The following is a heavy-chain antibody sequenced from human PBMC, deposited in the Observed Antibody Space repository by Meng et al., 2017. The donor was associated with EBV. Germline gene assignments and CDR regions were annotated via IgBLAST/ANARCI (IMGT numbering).Heavy chain of an antibody. V-gene: IGHV1-69*01. CDR2: FLPRLGAP. Sequence: VEWVLCGGGVKKPGSSVKVPCKTSGGPFRYYAISWVRQAPGQGLEWLGGFLPRLGAPNYAQKFHGRVKITADESTSTHYMDLSSLRSEDTAIYYCASESGRGYTPDYWGQGTLVTVSS. D-gene: IGHD3-10*01. CDR3: ASESGRGYTPDY. J-gene: IGHJ4*02. CDR1: GGPFRYYA.